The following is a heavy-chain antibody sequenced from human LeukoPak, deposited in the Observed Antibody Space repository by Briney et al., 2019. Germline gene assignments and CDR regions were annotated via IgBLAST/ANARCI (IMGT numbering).Heavy chain of an antibody. J-gene: IGHJ4*02. V-gene: IGHV3-74*01. D-gene: IGHD4-17*01. CDR1: GFTFSNYW. CDR3: ARRRPDYGDYVFDY. CDR2: INSDGSST. Sequence: PGGSLRLSCATSGFTFSNYWMHWVRQAPGKGLVWVSRINSDGSSTSYADSVKGRFTISRDNAKNALYLQMNSLRAEDTAVYYCARRRPDYGDYVFDYWGQGTLVTVSS.